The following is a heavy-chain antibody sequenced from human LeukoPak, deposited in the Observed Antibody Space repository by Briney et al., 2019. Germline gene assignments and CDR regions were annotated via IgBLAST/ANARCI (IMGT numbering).Heavy chain of an antibody. Sequence: SETLSLTCGVYGGSFSGYYWSWLRQPPGKGLEWIGEINHSGSTNYNSSLKSRVTISVDTSKNQFSLKLSSVTAADTAVYYCARDYFGDSSNYYYHDAFDIWGQGTMVTVSS. D-gene: IGHD3-22*01. V-gene: IGHV4-34*01. CDR1: GGSFSGYY. CDR3: ARDYFGDSSNYYYHDAFDI. CDR2: INHSGST. J-gene: IGHJ3*02.